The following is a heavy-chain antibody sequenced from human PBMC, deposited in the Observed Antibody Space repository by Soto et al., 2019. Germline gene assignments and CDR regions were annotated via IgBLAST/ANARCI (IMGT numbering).Heavy chain of an antibody. CDR1: GGSISSYY. Sequence: SETLSLTCTVSGGSISSYYWSWIRQPPGKGLEWIGYIYYSGSTNYNPSLKSRVTISVDTSKNQFSLKLSSVTAADTAVYYCARGPVDIVATILYYFDYWGQGTLVTVSS. V-gene: IGHV4-59*01. J-gene: IGHJ4*02. CDR3: ARGPVDIVATILYYFDY. D-gene: IGHD5-12*01. CDR2: IYYSGST.